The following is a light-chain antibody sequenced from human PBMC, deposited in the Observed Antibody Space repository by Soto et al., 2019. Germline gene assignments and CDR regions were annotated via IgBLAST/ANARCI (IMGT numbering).Light chain of an antibody. J-gene: IGKJ2*01. CDR2: LGS. CDR1: QSLLHRNGYNY. Sequence: EIVMTQSPLSLPVTPGEPASISCRSNQSLLHRNGYNYLDWYLQKPGQSPQLLIYLGSHRASGVPDKFSCSGSGTDFTLKISRVETEDVGVYYCMQALQAPTFGQGTKLEIK. V-gene: IGKV2-28*01. CDR3: MQALQAPT.